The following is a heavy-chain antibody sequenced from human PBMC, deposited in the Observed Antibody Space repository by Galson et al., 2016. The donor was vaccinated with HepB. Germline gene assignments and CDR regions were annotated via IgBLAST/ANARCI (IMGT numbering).Heavy chain of an antibody. Sequence: SLRLSCAASGFTFSNYWMSWVRQAPGKGLEWVANIQQTGVEKDYHDSVMGRFTISRDNAKDSLYLQMNSLRVEDTAVYYCVTYYYGLGMEYWGRGIPVTVSS. CDR2: IQQTGVEK. CDR3: VTYYYGLGMEY. V-gene: IGHV3-7*03. D-gene: IGHD3-10*01. J-gene: IGHJ4*02. CDR1: GFTFSNYW.